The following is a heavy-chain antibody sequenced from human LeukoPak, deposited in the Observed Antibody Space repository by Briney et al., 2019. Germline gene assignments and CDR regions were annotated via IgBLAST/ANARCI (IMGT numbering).Heavy chain of an antibody. CDR2: IYYSGST. D-gene: IGHD3-22*01. V-gene: IGHV4-39*07. CDR3: ASLDYYDSSGYYYGLWNYFDY. J-gene: IGHJ4*02. CDR1: GGSISSSSYY. Sequence: PSETLSLTCTVSGGSISSSSYYWGWIRQPPGKGLEWIGSIYYSGSTYYNPSLKSRVTISVDTSKNQFSLKLSSVTAADTAVYYCASLDYYDSSGYYYGLWNYFDYWGQGTLVTVSS.